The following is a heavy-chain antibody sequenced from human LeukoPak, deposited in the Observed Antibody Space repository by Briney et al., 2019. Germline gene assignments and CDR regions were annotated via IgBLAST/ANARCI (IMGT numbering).Heavy chain of an antibody. J-gene: IGHJ3*02. D-gene: IGHD2-2*02. CDR2: ISSSSSYI. V-gene: IGHV3-21*01. CDR3: ARSSPHCSSTSCYNDAFDI. CDR1: GFTFSSYS. Sequence: PGGSLRLSCAASGFTFSSYSMNWVRQAPGEGLEWVSSISSSSSYIYYADSVKGRFTISRDNAKNSLYLQMNSLRAEDTAVYYCARSSPHCSSTSCYNDAFDIRGQGTMVTVSS.